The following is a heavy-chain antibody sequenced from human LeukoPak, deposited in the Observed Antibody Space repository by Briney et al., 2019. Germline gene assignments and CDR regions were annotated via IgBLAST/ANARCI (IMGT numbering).Heavy chain of an antibody. CDR1: GFIFSSSW. CDR3: ARVGEFLRSPYYYMDV. J-gene: IGHJ6*03. CDR2: TNQDGSEK. D-gene: IGHD3-3*01. V-gene: IGHV3-7*01. Sequence: GGSLRLSCAASGFIFSSSWMTWVRQAPGKGLEWVANTNQDGSEKYYLDSVRGRFTISRDNAKNSLYMQMNSLRAEDTAVYYCARVGEFLRSPYYYMDVWGKGTTVTVSS.